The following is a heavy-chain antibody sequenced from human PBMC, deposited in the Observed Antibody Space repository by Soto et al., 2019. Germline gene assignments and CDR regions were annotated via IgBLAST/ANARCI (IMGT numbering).Heavy chain of an antibody. V-gene: IGHV1-18*04. CDR2: INAYNGNT. D-gene: IGHD6-6*01. J-gene: IGHJ4*02. CDR1: GYTFTGYY. Sequence: GASVKVSCKASGYTFTGYYMHWVRQAPGQGLEWMGWINAYNGNTNYAQKLQGRVTMTTDTSTSTAYMELRSLRSDDTAVYYCAYLYSSIAAYNYWGQGTLVTVSS. CDR3: AYLYSSIAAYNY.